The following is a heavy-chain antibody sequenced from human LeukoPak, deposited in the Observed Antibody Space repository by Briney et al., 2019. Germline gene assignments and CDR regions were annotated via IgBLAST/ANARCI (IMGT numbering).Heavy chain of an antibody. D-gene: IGHD3-10*01. V-gene: IGHV3-11*04. J-gene: IGHJ4*02. CDR3: ARANSPHYYGSGRYYFDY. CDR2: ISSSGSTI. CDR1: GFTFSDYY. Sequence: GGSLRLSCAASGFTFSDYYMSWIRQAPGKGLEWGSYISSSGSTIYYADSVKGRFTISRDNAKNSLYLQMNSLRAEDTAVYYCARANSPHYYGSGRYYFDYWGQGTLVTVSS.